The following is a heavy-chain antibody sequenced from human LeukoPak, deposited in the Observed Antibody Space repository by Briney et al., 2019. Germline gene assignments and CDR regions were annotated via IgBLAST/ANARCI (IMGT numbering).Heavy chain of an antibody. CDR3: ARALGGSSGYSQR. Sequence: PGGSLRLSCAASGFTISNYNMNWVRQAPGKDLEWVSFITSSGSTRYYADSVKGRFTISRDNAKTSLYLQMNSLRAEDTAVYYCARALGGSSGYSQRWGQGTLVTVSS. D-gene: IGHD3-22*01. CDR2: ITSSGSTR. CDR1: GFTISNYN. V-gene: IGHV3-48*01. J-gene: IGHJ4*02.